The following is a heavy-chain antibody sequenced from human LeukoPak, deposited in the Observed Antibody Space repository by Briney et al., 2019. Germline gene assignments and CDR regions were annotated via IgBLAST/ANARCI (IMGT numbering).Heavy chain of an antibody. CDR1: GGTFSSSA. V-gene: IGHV1-69*13. Sequence: SVTVSCTASGGTFSSSAISWVRQAPGQGLEWMGGIIPIFATANYAQKFQGRVTITADESTSTAYMELNSLRSEDTAVYYCARDSGGSGWYFSNYWGQGTLVTVSS. CDR3: ARDSGGSGWYFSNY. CDR2: IIPIFATA. J-gene: IGHJ4*02. D-gene: IGHD6-19*01.